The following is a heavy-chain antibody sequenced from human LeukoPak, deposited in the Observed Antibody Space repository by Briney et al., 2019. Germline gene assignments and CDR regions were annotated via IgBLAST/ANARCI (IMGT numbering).Heavy chain of an antibody. Sequence: PSETLSLTCTVSVGSISSYYWNWIRQPAGKGLEWIGRIYTSGSTNYNPSLKSRFTMSVDPSKNKFSLNLSSVTAADTAVYYCARGDSSGTPLTRWFDPWGQGTLVTVSS. CDR1: VGSISSYY. J-gene: IGHJ5*02. CDR2: IYTSGST. V-gene: IGHV4-4*07. CDR3: ARGDSSGTPLTRWFDP. D-gene: IGHD3-22*01.